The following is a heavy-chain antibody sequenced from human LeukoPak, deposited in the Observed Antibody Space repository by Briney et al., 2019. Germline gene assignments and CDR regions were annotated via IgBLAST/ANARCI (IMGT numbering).Heavy chain of an antibody. Sequence: SVKVSCKASGGTFSSYAISWVRQAPGQGLEWMGGIIPIFGTANYAQKFQGRVTITADESTSTAYMELSSLRSEDTAVYYCARERDSSSWLDAFDIWAKGQWSPSLQ. CDR1: GGTFSSYA. J-gene: IGHJ3*02. V-gene: IGHV1-69*13. D-gene: IGHD6-13*01. CDR2: IIPIFGTA. CDR3: ARERDSSSWLDAFDI.